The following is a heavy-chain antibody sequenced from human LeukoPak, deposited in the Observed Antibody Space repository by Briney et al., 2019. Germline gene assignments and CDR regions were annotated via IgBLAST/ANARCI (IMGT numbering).Heavy chain of an antibody. V-gene: IGHV3-33*01. Sequence: QPGRSLRLSCAASGFTFSNYGMHWVRQAPGKGLEGVAIIWCGGSNKYYADSVKGRFTISRDNSKNTLYLQMNSLRAEDTAVYYCARDWGPGYYYGMDVWGQGTTVTVSS. CDR2: IWCGGSNK. CDR3: ARDWGPGYYYGMDV. D-gene: IGHD3-16*01. J-gene: IGHJ6*02. CDR1: GFTFSNYG.